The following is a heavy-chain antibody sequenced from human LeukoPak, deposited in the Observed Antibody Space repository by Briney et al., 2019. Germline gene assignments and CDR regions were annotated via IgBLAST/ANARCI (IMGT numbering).Heavy chain of an antibody. Sequence: ASVKVSCKASGGTFSSYAISWVRQAPGQGLEWMGGIIPIFGTANYAQKFQGRVTITTDESTSTAYMELSSLRSEDTAVYYCARVLDFWSGYYYYWGQGTLVTVSS. CDR2: IIPIFGTA. CDR3: ARVLDFWSGYYYY. V-gene: IGHV1-69*05. CDR1: GGTFSSYA. J-gene: IGHJ4*02. D-gene: IGHD3-3*01.